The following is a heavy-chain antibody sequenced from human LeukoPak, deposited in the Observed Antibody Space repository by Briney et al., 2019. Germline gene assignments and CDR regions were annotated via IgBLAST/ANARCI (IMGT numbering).Heavy chain of an antibody. CDR2: INHSGCT. CDR3: ARGPRTSYLEGWYFEV. V-gene: IGHV4-34*01. Sequence: SETLSLTCAVYSGSFSGYYWSWIRQPPGKGLEWIGEINHSGCTNYNTSLKSRVTISVDTSKNQFSLKLSSVTAADTAVYYCARGPRTSYLEGWYFEVWGSGALVTVSS. J-gene: IGHJ2*01. D-gene: IGHD2-2*01. CDR1: SGSFSGYY.